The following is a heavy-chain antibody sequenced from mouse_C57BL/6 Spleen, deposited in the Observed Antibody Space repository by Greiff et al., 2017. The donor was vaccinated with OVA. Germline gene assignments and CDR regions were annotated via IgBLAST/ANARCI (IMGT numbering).Heavy chain of an antibody. CDR3: TSPTVEGANAMDY. V-gene: IGHV1-15*01. CDR1: GYTFPDYE. Sequence: VQLQQSGAELVRPGASVTLSCKASGYTFPDYEMHWVKQTPVHGLEWIGAIDPETGGTAYNQKFKGKAILTADKSSSTAYMELRSLTSEDSAVYYGTSPTVEGANAMDYWGQGTSVTVSS. D-gene: IGHD1-1*01. J-gene: IGHJ4*01. CDR2: IDPETGGT.